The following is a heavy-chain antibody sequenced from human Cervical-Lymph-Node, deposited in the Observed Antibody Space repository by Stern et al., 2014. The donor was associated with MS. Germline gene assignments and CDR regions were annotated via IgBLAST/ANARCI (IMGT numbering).Heavy chain of an antibody. CDR3: AKSSRGLLSHALGDHFQH. Sequence: QVQLVESGGGVVQPGRSLRLSCTASGFTFRNYVMHWVRQTPGKGLEWVAVISYDGSDKFYADSVKGRFTISRDNSKNTLYLQLNSPRAEDTAVYYCAKSSRGLLSHALGDHFQHWGQGTLVIVSS. CDR2: ISYDGSDK. D-gene: IGHD2-21*02. J-gene: IGHJ1*01. V-gene: IGHV3-30*18. CDR1: GFTFRNYV.